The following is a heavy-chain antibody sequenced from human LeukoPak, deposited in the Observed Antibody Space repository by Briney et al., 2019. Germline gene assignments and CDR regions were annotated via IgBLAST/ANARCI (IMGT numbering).Heavy chain of an antibody. D-gene: IGHD6-19*01. V-gene: IGHV3-21*01. CDR3: ARDSSGWSRNY. J-gene: IGHJ4*02. CDR1: GFTLSSYS. CDR2: LTTDIAYV. Sequence: AGGSLRLSCAASGFTLSSYSMSWVRQAPGKGLEWVSTLTTDIAYVYYADSLKGRFSISRDNSKNSLYLQMNSLRAEDTAVYYCARDSSGWSRNYWGQGTLVTVSS.